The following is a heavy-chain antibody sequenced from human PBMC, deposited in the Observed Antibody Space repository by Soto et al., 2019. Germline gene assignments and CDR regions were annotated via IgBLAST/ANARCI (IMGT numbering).Heavy chain of an antibody. V-gene: IGHV5-51*01. CDR3: QRQGIVGYYYDSSGYPSEY. Sequence: GDSLKISCEFWGYRFTRYLIFFVPQMPGKGLWGMGIIYPGDSDTGYSPSFQGQVTISDDKSISKAYLQWSSLKASDTAISYCQRQGIVGYYYDSSGYPSEYWGQGTLV. J-gene: IGHJ4*02. CDR1: GYRFTRYL. D-gene: IGHD3-22*01. CDR2: IYPGDSDT.